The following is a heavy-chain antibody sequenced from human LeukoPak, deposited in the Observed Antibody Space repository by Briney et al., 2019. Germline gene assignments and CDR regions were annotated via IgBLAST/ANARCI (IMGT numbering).Heavy chain of an antibody. CDR2: IKQDGSEK. CDR3: ARDRGYSYGGVDY. V-gene: IGHV3-7*01. CDR1: GFTFSSYW. Sequence: GGSLTLSCAASGFTFSSYWMSWLRQAPGKGLEWVANIKQDGSEKYYVDSVKGRFTISRDNAKNSLYLQMNSLRAEDTAVYYCARDRGYSYGGVDYWGQGTLVTVSS. D-gene: IGHD5-18*01. J-gene: IGHJ4*02.